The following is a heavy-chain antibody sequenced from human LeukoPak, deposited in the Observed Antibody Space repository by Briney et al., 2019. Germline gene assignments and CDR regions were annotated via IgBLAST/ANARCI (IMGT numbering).Heavy chain of an antibody. CDR3: ARERTSGWDAFDF. J-gene: IGHJ4*02. D-gene: IGHD6-19*01. Sequence: GGSLRLSCAASGFTLSSYEMNWVRQAPGKGPEWVSYIGSTSFITYYADSVRGRFTISRDNAKQSLYLQMNSLRDEDTAIYYCARERTSGWDAFDFWGQGTLVTVSS. CDR1: GFTLSSYE. CDR2: IGSTSFIT. V-gene: IGHV3-48*02.